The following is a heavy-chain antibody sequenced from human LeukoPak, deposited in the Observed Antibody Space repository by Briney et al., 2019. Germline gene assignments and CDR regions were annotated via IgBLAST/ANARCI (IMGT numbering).Heavy chain of an antibody. D-gene: IGHD5-18*01. J-gene: IGHJ4*02. CDR2: INPSGGST. Sequence: ASVKVSCKASGYTFTSYYMHWVRQAPGQGLEWMGIINPSGGSTSCAQKFQGRVTMTRDTSTSTVYMELSSLRSEDTAVYYCARALPYTAMVPAFDYWGQGTLVTVSS. CDR3: ARALPYTAMVPAFDY. CDR1: GYTFTSYY. V-gene: IGHV1-46*01.